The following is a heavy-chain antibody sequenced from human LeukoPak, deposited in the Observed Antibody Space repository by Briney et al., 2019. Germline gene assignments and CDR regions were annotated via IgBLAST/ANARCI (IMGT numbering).Heavy chain of an antibody. D-gene: IGHD2-15*01. CDR2: IKQDGSEK. J-gene: IGHJ4*02. V-gene: IGHV3-7*01. CDR3: ARDPDTCSGGSCYSDY. Sequence: GGSLRLSCAASGFTFSSYWMSWVRQAPGKGLEWVANIKQDGSEKYYVDSVKGRFTISRDNAKNSLYLQMNSLRAEDTAVYYCARDPDTCSGGSCYSDYWGQGTLVTVSS. CDR1: GFTFSSYW.